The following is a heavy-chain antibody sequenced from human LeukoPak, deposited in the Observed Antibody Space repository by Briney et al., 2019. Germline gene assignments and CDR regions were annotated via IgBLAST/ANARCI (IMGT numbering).Heavy chain of an antibody. CDR1: GFIFDDFA. D-gene: IGHD6-13*01. V-gene: IGHV3-9*01. Sequence: GRSLRLSCAASGFIFDDFAMHWVRQAPGKGLEWVAGISWNSGSIGYAGSVKGRFTISRDNAKNSLNVEMNSLRLEDTALYYCVKGLAAAVHGETFDMWGQGTMVIVSS. J-gene: IGHJ3*02. CDR3: VKGLAAAVHGETFDM. CDR2: ISWNSGSI.